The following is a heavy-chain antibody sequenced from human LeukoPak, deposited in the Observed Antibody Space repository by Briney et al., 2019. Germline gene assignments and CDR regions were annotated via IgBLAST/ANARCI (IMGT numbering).Heavy chain of an antibody. J-gene: IGHJ5*02. V-gene: IGHV6-1*01. CDR1: GDIVSSNSAA. Sequence: SQTLSLTCALSGDIVSSNSAAWNWIRQSPSRGLEWLGRTYYRYKWYNDYEGSVKSRITINPDTSKNQFSLQLNSVTPEDTAVYYCAREGGARCWFDPWGQGTLVTVSS. D-gene: IGHD1-26*01. CDR3: AREGGARCWFDP. CDR2: TYYRYKWYN.